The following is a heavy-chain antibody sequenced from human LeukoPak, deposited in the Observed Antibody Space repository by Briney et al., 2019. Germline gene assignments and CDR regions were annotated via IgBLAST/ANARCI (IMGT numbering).Heavy chain of an antibody. Sequence: SETLSLTCTVSGGSISSSSYYWGWIRQPPGKGLEWIGSIYYSGSTYYNPSLKSRVTISVDTSKDQFSLKLSSVTAADTAVYYCAGFGILTGYYIYNWFDPWGQGTLVTVSS. V-gene: IGHV4-39*01. J-gene: IGHJ5*02. CDR2: IYYSGST. CDR3: AGFGILTGYYIYNWFDP. CDR1: GGSISSSSYY. D-gene: IGHD3-9*01.